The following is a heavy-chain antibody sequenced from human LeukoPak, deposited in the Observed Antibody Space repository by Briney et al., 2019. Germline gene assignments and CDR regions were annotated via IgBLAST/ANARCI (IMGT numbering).Heavy chain of an antibody. V-gene: IGHV3-23*01. D-gene: IGHD3-22*01. Sequence: GGSLRLSCAVSGITLSNYGMSWVRQAPGKGLEWAAGTSGSGGSTNYADSVKGRFTISRDNPKNTLFLQMNSLRAEDTAVYFCAKRGVVIRVILVGFHKEAYYFDSWGQGALVTVSS. CDR1: GITLSNYG. J-gene: IGHJ4*02. CDR2: TSGSGGST. CDR3: AKRGVVIRVILVGFHKEAYYFDS.